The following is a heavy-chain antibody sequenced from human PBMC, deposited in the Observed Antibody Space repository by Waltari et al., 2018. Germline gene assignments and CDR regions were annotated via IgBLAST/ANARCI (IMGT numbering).Heavy chain of an antibody. CDR2: INVDGGYI. CDR3: ARKAGSGYPYGPFYYDN. CDR1: GVRFGAYW. D-gene: IGHD5-12*01. J-gene: IGHJ4*02. Sequence: EVHLAESGGGVVQPGGSLRLSCTGPGVRFGAYWMPWVRQVPGKGLEWVSRINVDGGYISYGDSVKGRFTISRDNAKNTVFLQLNSLRADDTAVYFCARKAGSGYPYGPFYYDNWGQGTLVTVSS. V-gene: IGHV3-74*01.